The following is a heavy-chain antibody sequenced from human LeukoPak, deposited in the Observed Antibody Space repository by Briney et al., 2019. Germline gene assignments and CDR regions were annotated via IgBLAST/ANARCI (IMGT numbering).Heavy chain of an antibody. CDR1: GYTFTGYY. Sequence: ASVKVSCKASGYTFTGYYMHWVRQAPGQGLEWMGWINPNSGGTNYAEKFQGRVTMTRDTSTSTAYMELSRLRSDDTAVYYCARGPVTTAGYFDYGGRGTLVTVSS. V-gene: IGHV1-2*02. D-gene: IGHD4-11*01. CDR3: ARGPVTTAGYFDY. J-gene: IGHJ4*02. CDR2: INPNSGGT.